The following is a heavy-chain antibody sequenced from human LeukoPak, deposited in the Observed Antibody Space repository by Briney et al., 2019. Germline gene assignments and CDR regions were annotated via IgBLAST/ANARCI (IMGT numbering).Heavy chain of an antibody. CDR1: GYTFTSYD. D-gene: IGHD7-27*01. V-gene: IGHV1-8*03. CDR2: MNPNSGNT. J-gene: IGHJ4*02. CDR3: ARAPLGKKKGKNTYYFDY. Sequence: ASVKVSCKASGYTFTSYDINWVRQATGQGLEWMGWMNPNSGNTGYAQKFQGRVTITRNTSISTAYMELSSLRSEDTAVYYCARAPLGKKKGKNTYYFDYWGQGTLVTVSS.